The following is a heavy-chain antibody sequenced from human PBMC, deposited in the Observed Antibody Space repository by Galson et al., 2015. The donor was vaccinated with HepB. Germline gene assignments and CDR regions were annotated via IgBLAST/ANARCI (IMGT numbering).Heavy chain of an antibody. J-gene: IGHJ4*02. CDR2: INDSGDIT. V-gene: IGHV3-23*01. Sequence: SLRLSCAASGFTFSSYALGWVRQAPGKGLEWISVINDSGDITFYVDSLKGRFTISRDNSKNTLYLQMNSLKTEDTAVYYCTTAGHVLFDYWGQGTLVTVSS. D-gene: IGHD1-14*01. CDR1: GFTFSSYA. CDR3: TTAGHVLFDY.